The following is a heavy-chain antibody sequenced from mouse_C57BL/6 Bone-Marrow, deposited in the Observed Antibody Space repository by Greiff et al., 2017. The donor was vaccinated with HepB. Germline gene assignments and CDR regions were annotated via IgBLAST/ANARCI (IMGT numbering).Heavy chain of an antibody. D-gene: IGHD2-3*01. Sequence: EVQLQQSGPVLVKPGASVKMSCKASGYTFTDYYMNWVKQSHGKSLEWIGVINPYDGGTSYNKKFKGKATLTVDKSSSTAYMELNSLTSEDSAVYYCARWLLCGYFDVWGTGTTVTVSS. J-gene: IGHJ1*03. CDR1: GYTFTDYY. CDR2: INPYDGGT. CDR3: ARWLLCGYFDV. V-gene: IGHV1-19*01.